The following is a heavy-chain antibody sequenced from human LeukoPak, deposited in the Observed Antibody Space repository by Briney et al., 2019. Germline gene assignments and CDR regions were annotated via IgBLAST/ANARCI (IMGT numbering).Heavy chain of an antibody. V-gene: IGHV3-30*04. CDR1: GFTFNSYA. CDR3: ARDQLAYSGYDTLFDY. Sequence: GRSLRLSCAASGFTFNSYAIHRVRQAPGKGLEWVAVISYDGSNKYYADSVKGRFTISRDNSKNTLYLQLNSLRPEDTAVYYCARDQLAYSGYDTLFDYWGQGTLVTVSS. J-gene: IGHJ4*02. CDR2: ISYDGSNK. D-gene: IGHD5-12*01.